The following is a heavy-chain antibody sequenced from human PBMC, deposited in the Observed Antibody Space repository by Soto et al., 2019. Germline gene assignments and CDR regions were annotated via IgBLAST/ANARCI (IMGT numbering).Heavy chain of an antibody. CDR1: GYSISTYW. CDR2: VKQDGSEE. J-gene: IGHJ4*02. D-gene: IGHD5-18*01. V-gene: IGHV3-7*01. CDR3: AALDTAMVKTAGY. Sequence: PGGSLRLSCAASGYSISTYWMSWVRQAPGKGLEWVANVKQDGSEEYYVDSVKGRFTISRDNAKNSLYLQMNSLRVEDTAVYYCAALDTAMVKTAGYWGQGTLVTAPQ.